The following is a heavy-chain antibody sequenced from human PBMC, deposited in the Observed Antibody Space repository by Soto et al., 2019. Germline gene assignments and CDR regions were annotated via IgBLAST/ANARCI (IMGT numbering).Heavy chain of an antibody. CDR2: IIPILGIA. D-gene: IGHD2-2*01. CDR1: GYSFTSYA. Sequence: ASVKVSCKASGYSFTSYAMHWLRLAPGQGLEWMGRIIPILGIANYGQKFQGRVTITADKSTSTAYMELSSLRSEDTAVYYCAMPAANQAGWFDPWGQGTLVTVSS. J-gene: IGHJ5*02. CDR3: AMPAANQAGWFDP. V-gene: IGHV1-69*04.